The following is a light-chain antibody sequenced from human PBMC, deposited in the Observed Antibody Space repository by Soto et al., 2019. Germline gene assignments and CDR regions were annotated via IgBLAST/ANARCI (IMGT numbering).Light chain of an antibody. CDR1: QSVSSF. V-gene: IGKV3-11*01. CDR2: DTS. CDR3: QQRSNRLLT. J-gene: IGKJ4*01. Sequence: EIVLTQSPATRSLSPGERATLSCMASQSVSSFLAWYQQKPGQAPRLLIYDTSNRATDIPARFSGSGSGTDFTLTISSLEPEDFAVYYCQQRSNRLLTFGGGTKVEIK.